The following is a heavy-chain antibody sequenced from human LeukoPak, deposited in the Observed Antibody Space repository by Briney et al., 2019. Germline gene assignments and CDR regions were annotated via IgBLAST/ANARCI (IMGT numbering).Heavy chain of an antibody. J-gene: IGHJ5*02. CDR2: INPNSGGT. Sequence: ASVKVSCKASGYTFTGYYMHWVRQAPGQGLEWMGWINPNSGGTNYVQKFQGRVTMTRDTSISTAYMELSRLRSDDTAVYYCARRVDTAMVTWFDPWGQGTLVTVSS. CDR3: ARRVDTAMVTWFDP. D-gene: IGHD5-18*01. V-gene: IGHV1-2*02. CDR1: GYTFTGYY.